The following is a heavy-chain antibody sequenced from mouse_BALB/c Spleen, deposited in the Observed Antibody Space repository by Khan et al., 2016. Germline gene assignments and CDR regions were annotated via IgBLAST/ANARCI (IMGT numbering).Heavy chain of an antibody. D-gene: IGHD2-1*01. Sequence: QVQLKQSGAELAKPGASVKMSCKASGYTFTSYWMHWVKQRPGQGLEWIGYINPSTGYTEYNQKFKDKATLTADKSSSTAYMQLSSLTSADSAVLYCAIYYGNYDIDSWGQGTSVTVST. CDR2: INPSTGYT. J-gene: IGHJ4*01. CDR3: AIYYGNYDIDS. V-gene: IGHV1-7*01. CDR1: GYTFTSYW.